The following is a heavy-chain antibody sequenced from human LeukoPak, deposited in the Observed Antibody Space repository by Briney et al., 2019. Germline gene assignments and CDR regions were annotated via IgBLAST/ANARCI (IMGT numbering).Heavy chain of an antibody. V-gene: IGHV6-1*01. CDR2: TYYRSKWYN. J-gene: IGHJ6*02. Sequence: SQTLSLTCSISGDSVSSNSAAWNWIRQSPSTGLEWLGRTYYRSKWYNDYAASVKNRITINPATSKNQFSLQLNSVPPEDTAVYYCARDSGGMDVWGQGTTVTVSS. D-gene: IGHD3-10*01. CDR3: ARDSGGMDV. CDR1: GDSVSSNSAA.